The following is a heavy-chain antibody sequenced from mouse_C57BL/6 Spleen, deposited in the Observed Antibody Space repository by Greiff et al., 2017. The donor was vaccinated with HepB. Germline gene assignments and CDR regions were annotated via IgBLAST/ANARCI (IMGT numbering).Heavy chain of an antibody. CDR2: INYDGSST. J-gene: IGHJ1*03. CDR3: ARLGGDWYFDV. CDR1: GFTFSDYY. V-gene: IGHV5-16*01. Sequence: DVKLQESEGGLVQPGSSMKLSCTASGFTFSDYYMAWVRQVPEKGLEWVANINYDGSSTYYLDSLKSRFIISRDNAKNILYLQMSSLKSEDTATYYCARLGGDWYFDVWGTGTTVTVSS.